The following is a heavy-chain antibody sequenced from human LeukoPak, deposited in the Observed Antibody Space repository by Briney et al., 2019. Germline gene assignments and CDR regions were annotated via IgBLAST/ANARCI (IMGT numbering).Heavy chain of an antibody. CDR2: MLYDGRNE. V-gene: IGHV3-33*06. D-gene: IGHD6-6*01. CDR3: VKASSSSPQYNWFDA. Sequence: GGSLRLSCAASGFSFSSYAMHWVRQAPGKGLEWVAVMLYDGRNEYYADSVKGRFTISRDNSKSTLYLQMNSLRAEDTALYYCVKASSSSPQYNWFDAWGQGTLVTVSS. J-gene: IGHJ5*02. CDR1: GFSFSSYA.